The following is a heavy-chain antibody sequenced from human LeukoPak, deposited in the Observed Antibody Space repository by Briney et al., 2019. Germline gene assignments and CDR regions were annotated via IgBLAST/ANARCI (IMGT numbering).Heavy chain of an antibody. Sequence: ASVKVSCKASGYTFTSYGISWVRQAPGQGLEWMGWISAYNGNTNYAQKLQGRVTLTTDTSANTAYMDLRSLRSDDTAVYFCARASRDYDFWSGYNYWGQGTLVTVSS. D-gene: IGHD3-3*01. V-gene: IGHV1-18*01. CDR2: ISAYNGNT. CDR1: GYTFTSYG. CDR3: ARASRDYDFWSGYNY. J-gene: IGHJ4*02.